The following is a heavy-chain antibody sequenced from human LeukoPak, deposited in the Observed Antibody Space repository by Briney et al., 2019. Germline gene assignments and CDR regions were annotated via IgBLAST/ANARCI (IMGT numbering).Heavy chain of an antibody. CDR3: ARGNGWGSSSDWFDP. J-gene: IGHJ5*02. CDR2: IYYSGST. Sequence: SETLSLTCTVSGGSISSYYWSWIRQPPGKGLEWIGYIYYSGSTNYNPSLKSRVTISVDTSKNQFSLKLSSVTAADTAVYYCARGNGWGSSSDWFDPWGQGILVTVSS. CDR1: GGSISSYY. D-gene: IGHD3-10*01. V-gene: IGHV4-59*12.